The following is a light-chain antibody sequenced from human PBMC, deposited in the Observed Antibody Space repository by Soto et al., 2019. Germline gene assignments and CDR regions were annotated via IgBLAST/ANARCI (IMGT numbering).Light chain of an antibody. Sequence: DIQMTQSPSSLSASIGDRVTITCRASQGISTYLAWYQQKPGKVPKLLIYAASTLQSGVPSRFSGSGSGTDFTLTNNHLQPEDVATYYCQKHNGAPFTFGPGTKVDIK. V-gene: IGKV1-27*01. CDR2: AAS. CDR3: QKHNGAPFT. CDR1: QGISTY. J-gene: IGKJ3*01.